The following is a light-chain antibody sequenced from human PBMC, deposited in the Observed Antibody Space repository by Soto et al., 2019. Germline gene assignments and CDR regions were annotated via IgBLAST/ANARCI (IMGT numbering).Light chain of an antibody. Sequence: GDRVTVTCRASQGIGTYLVWYQQKSGKAPTVLIYASSTLQTGVPSRFSGSGSGTDFSLTISSLHPEDVATYYCQQVDSYPRTVGQGNKVDIK. V-gene: IGKV1-9*01. J-gene: IGKJ1*01. CDR3: QQVDSYPRT. CDR2: ASS. CDR1: QGIGTY.